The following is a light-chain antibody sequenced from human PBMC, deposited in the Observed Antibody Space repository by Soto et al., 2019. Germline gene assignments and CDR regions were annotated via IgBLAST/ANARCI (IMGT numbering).Light chain of an antibody. CDR3: MQTLQAPLT. Sequence: DIMMTQSPLSLPVTPGEPASISCRSSQSLLHSDGYNSLAWYLQKPGQSPQLLISVASNRASGVPDRFSGSGSGTDFTLKISSLEAEDVGVYYCMQTLQAPLTFGQGTKVEIK. J-gene: IGKJ1*01. CDR1: QSLLHSDGYNS. CDR2: VAS. V-gene: IGKV2-28*01.